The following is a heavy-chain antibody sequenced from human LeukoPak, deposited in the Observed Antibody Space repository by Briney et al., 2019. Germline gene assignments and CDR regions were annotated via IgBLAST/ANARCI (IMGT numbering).Heavy chain of an antibody. CDR3: AGALSGGPFDY. V-gene: IGHV3-21*01. Sequence: GLLRLSCAASGFTFSSYSMNWVRQAPGKGLEWVSSISSSSSYIYYADSVKGRFTISRGNAKNSLYLQMNSLRAEDTAVYYCAGALSGGPFDYWGQGTLVTVSS. CDR1: GFTFSSYS. D-gene: IGHD2-15*01. J-gene: IGHJ4*02. CDR2: ISSSSSYI.